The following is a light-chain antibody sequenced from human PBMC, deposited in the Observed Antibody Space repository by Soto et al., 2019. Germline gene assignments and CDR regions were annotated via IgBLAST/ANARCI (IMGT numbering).Light chain of an antibody. CDR3: QQTHSLPLA. CDR2: ATS. V-gene: IGKV1-12*01. CDR1: QGVGGW. Sequence: KMSRCPSSVYASVGDRVTFICRASQGVGGWLAWYQQKPGKVPKLLIYATSSLHSGVPSRFSGSGSGTDFTLSISSLQPEDFATYYCQQTHSLPLAFGPGVKVDI. J-gene: IGKJ3*01.